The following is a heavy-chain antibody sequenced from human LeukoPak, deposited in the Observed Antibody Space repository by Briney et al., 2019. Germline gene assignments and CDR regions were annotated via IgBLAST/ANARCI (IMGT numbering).Heavy chain of an antibody. D-gene: IGHD3-10*01. Sequence: GRSLRLSCAGSGFTFASYAVHWVRQAPGKRLEWVAFISSDGTTEHYRDSVKGRFTLSRDNSTNTVSLQMNSLGTEDTAVYYCARGRDSGSFIIDYWGQGTLVTVSS. CDR2: ISSDGTTE. J-gene: IGHJ4*02. CDR3: ARGRDSGSFIIDY. V-gene: IGHV3-30-3*01. CDR1: GFTFASYA.